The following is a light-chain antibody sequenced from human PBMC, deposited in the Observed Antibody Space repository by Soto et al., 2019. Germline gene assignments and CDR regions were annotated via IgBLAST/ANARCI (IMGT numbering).Light chain of an antibody. J-gene: IGKJ1*01. CDR2: RAS. V-gene: IGKV2-30*01. Sequence: DVVMTQSPLSLPVTLGQPASISCRSSQSIVYSDGQAYLSWFQQRPGQSPRRLIYRASNRDSGVPDRFSGSGSVTDFTLKIDRVEAEDVGIYYCMQGTRSPPTSGRGTRVEIK. CDR3: MQGTRSPPT. CDR1: QSIVYSDGQAY.